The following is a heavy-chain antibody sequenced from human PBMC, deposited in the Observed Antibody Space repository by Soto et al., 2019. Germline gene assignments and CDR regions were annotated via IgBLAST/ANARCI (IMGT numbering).Heavy chain of an antibody. J-gene: IGHJ4*02. V-gene: IGHV4-39*01. CDR2: IYYSGST. CDR1: GGSISSSSYY. D-gene: IGHD2-2*01. Sequence: QLQLQESGPGLVKPSETLSLTCTVSGGSISSSSYYWGWIRQPPGKGLEWIGSIYYSGSTYYNPSLKSRVTISVDTSKNQFSLKLSSVTAADTAVYYCARQGVVVPAQDPRLFDYWGQGTLVTVSS. CDR3: ARQGVVVPAQDPRLFDY.